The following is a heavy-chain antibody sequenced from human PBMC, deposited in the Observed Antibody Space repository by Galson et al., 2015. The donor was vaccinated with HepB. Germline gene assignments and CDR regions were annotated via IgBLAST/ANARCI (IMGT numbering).Heavy chain of an antibody. Sequence: SLRLSCAASGFTFSSYEMNWVRQAPGKGLEWVSYISSSGSTIYYADFVKGRFTISRDNPKNSLYLQMNSLRAEDTAVYYCARDRYYYGSGSYTNKFNDAFDIWGQGTMVTVSS. D-gene: IGHD3-10*01. CDR1: GFTFSSYE. V-gene: IGHV3-48*03. CDR3: ARDRYYYGSGSYTNKFNDAFDI. J-gene: IGHJ3*02. CDR2: ISSSGSTI.